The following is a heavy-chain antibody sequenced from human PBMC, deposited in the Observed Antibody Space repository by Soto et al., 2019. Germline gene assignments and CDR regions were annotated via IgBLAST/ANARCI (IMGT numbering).Heavy chain of an antibody. CDR2: ISYSGST. J-gene: IGHJ1*01. D-gene: IGHD7-27*01. Sequence: SETLSLTCTVSGGTISSYYWSWIRQPPGKGLEWIGYISYSGSTNYNPSLKSRVTISVDTSKNQFSLKLSSVTAADTAVYYCARGWGGYFQHWGQGTLVTVSS. CDR1: GGTISSYY. V-gene: IGHV4-59*01. CDR3: ARGWGGYFQH.